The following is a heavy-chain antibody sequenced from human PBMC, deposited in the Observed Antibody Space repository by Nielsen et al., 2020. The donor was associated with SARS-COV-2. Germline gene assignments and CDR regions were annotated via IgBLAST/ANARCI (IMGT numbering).Heavy chain of an antibody. CDR2: ISGTSGTT. CDR3: AKGLAGVTGTNLDY. D-gene: IGHD1-1*01. CDR1: GFTFSNYA. V-gene: IGHV3-23*01. Sequence: GGSLRLSCAASGFTFSNYAMSWVRQAPGKGLEWVSTISGTSGTTYYADSVKGRFTISRDNPKNTLWLQMNSLRAEDTALYYCAKGLAGVTGTNLDYWGQGALVTVSS. J-gene: IGHJ4*02.